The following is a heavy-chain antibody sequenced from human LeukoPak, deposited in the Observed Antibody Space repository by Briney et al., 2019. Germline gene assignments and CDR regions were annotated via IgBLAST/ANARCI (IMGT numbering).Heavy chain of an antibody. Sequence: SQTLSLTCAISGDSVSSNSAVWNWIRQSPSRGLEWLGRTYYRSKWYNDYAVSVKSRITINPDTSKNQFSLQLNSVTPEDTAVYYCAREGVAARPEENWFDPWGQGTLVTVSS. D-gene: IGHD6-6*01. V-gene: IGHV6-1*01. CDR2: TYYRSKWYN. CDR3: AREGVAARPEENWFDP. J-gene: IGHJ5*02. CDR1: GDSVSSNSAV.